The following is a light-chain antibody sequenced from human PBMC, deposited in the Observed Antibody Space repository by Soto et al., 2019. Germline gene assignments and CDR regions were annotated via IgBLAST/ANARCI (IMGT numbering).Light chain of an antibody. CDR2: DAS. J-gene: IGKJ4*01. Sequence: EIVLTQSPGTLSLSPGERATLSCRASQSVSSSYLAWYQQKPGQAPRLLIYDASNRATGIPARFSGSGSGTDFTFTISSLQPEDIATYYCQQYDNLPLTFGGGTKVDIK. V-gene: IGKV3-20*01. CDR1: QSVSSSY. CDR3: QQYDNLPLT.